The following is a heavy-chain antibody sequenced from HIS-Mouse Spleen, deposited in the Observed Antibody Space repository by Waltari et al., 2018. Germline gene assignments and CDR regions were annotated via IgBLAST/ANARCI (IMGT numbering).Heavy chain of an antibody. V-gene: IGHV4-34*01. D-gene: IGHD1-26*01. J-gene: IGHJ4*02. Sequence: QVQLQQWGAGLLKPSETLSLTCAVYCGSFSGYYWGWIRQPPGKGLGWIGEINHSGSTNYNPSLKSRVTISVDTSKNQFSLKLSSVTAADTAVYYCARMGPASGSYGDYWGQGTLVTVSS. CDR2: INHSGST. CDR3: ARMGPASGSYGDY. CDR1: CGSFSGYY.